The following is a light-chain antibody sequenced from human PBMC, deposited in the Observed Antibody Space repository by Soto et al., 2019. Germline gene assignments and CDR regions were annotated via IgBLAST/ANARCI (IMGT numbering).Light chain of an antibody. Sequence: VLTQSPATLSLSPGERATLSCRASQSVSSYLAWYQQKPGQAPRLLIFDTYNRATGIPARFSGSGSGTDFTLTISSLEPEDFAVYYCQQRYNWPPTFGQGTRLEIK. J-gene: IGKJ5*01. V-gene: IGKV3-11*01. CDR3: QQRYNWPPT. CDR2: DTY. CDR1: QSVSSY.